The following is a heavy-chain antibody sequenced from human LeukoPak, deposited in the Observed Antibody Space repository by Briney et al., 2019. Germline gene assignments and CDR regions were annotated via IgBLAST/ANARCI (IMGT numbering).Heavy chain of an antibody. V-gene: IGHV1-2*02. CDR2: INPNSGGT. J-gene: IGHJ3*02. CDR3: ARRVVAATYDAFDI. D-gene: IGHD2-15*01. CDR1: GYTFTGYY. Sequence: ASVKVSCKASGYTFTGYYMYWVRQAPGQGLEWMGWINPNSGGTNYAQKFQGRVTMTRDTSISTAYMELSRLRSDDTAVYYCARRVVAATYDAFDIWGQGTMVTVSS.